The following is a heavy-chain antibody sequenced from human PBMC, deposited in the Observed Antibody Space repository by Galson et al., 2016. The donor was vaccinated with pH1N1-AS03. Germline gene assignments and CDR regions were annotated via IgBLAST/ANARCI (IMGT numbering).Heavy chain of an antibody. J-gene: IGHJ6*02. V-gene: IGHV3-48*04. Sequence: SLRLSCAASGFTFSTYTMNWVRQAPGKGLEWLSYISSSGSTINYADSVKGRFTIARDNADNSLSLQMDNLRPEDTAVYFCASPRDPRKGPYDMDVWGRGTSVIVSS. CDR3: ASPRDPRKGPYDMDV. CDR2: ISSSGSTI. CDR1: GFTFSTYT.